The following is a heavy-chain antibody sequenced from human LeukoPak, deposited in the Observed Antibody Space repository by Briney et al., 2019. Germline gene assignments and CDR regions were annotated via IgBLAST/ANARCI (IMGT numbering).Heavy chain of an antibody. V-gene: IGHV3-21*01. CDR2: ISSGSTYS. Sequence: PGGPLRLSCAASGFTISSDTMKWIHQPPGEGLEWVSPISSGSTYSCYADSVQGRFTISRDNAKSSLYLQMNRLRDEDTAVYYSARVWGIGVVTHLDYWGQGVLVTVSS. J-gene: IGHJ4*02. CDR3: ARVWGIGVVTHLDY. CDR1: GFTISSDT. D-gene: IGHD3-3*01.